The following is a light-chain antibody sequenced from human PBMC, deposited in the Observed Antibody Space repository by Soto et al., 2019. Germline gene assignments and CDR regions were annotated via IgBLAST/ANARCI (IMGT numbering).Light chain of an antibody. CDR2: EVS. V-gene: IGLV2-14*01. CDR1: STDVGAFNY. J-gene: IGLJ2*01. Sequence: QSVLTQPASVSGSPGQSITISCSGASTDVGAFNYVSWYQQHPGKAPKLLLYEVSDRPSGVSYRFSGSKSGNTASLTISGLQAEDEAYYYCSAFSTSSTLVLFGGGTKVTVL. CDR3: SAFSTSSTLVL.